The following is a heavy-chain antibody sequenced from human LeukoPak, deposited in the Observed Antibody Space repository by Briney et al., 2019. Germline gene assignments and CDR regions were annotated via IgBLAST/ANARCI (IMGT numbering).Heavy chain of an antibody. CDR2: IYSGGST. Sequence: GGSLRLSCAASGFTVSSNYMSWVRQAPGKGLEWVSVIYSGGSTFHADFVKGRFIISRDKSKNTLYLQMNSLRAEDTAVYYCARGDSALDYWGQGTMVTVSS. CDR3: ARGDSALDY. CDR1: GFTVSSNY. D-gene: IGHD1-26*01. V-gene: IGHV3-66*01. J-gene: IGHJ4*02.